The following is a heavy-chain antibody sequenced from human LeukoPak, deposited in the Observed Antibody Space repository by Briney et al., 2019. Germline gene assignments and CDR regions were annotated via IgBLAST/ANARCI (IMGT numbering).Heavy chain of an antibody. V-gene: IGHV1-69*13. CDR1: GGTFSSYA. CDR3: ALPRGVTAMDVFDY. D-gene: IGHD2-21*02. J-gene: IGHJ4*02. Sequence: SVKVSCTASGGTFSSYAISRVRQAPGQGLEWMGGIIPIFGTANYAQKFQGRVTITADESTSTAYMELSSLRSEDTAVYYCALPRGVTAMDVFDYWGQGTLVTVSS. CDR2: IIPIFGTA.